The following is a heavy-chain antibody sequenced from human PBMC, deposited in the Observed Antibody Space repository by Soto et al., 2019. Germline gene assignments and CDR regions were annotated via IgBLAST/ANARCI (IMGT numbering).Heavy chain of an antibody. V-gene: IGHV3-23*01. CDR2: ISGSGGST. CDR3: AKAIYYDSSGYYEY. D-gene: IGHD3-22*01. J-gene: IGHJ4*02. CDR1: GFTFSSYA. Sequence: GGSLRLSCAASGFTFSSYAMSWVRQAPGKGLEWVSAISGSGGSTYYADSVKGRFTISRDNSKNTLYLQMNSLRAEDTAVYYCAKAIYYDSSGYYEYWGQGTLVTVSS.